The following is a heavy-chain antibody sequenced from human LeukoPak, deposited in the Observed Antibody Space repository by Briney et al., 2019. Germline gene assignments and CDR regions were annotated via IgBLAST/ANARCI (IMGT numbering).Heavy chain of an antibody. CDR2: ISGSGGST. J-gene: IGHJ4*02. D-gene: IGHD6-19*01. Sequence: GGSLRLSCAASGFTFSSYAMSWVRQAPGKGLEWVSAISGSGGSTYYADSVKGRFTISRDNSKNTLFLQMNSLRAEDTAVYYCAKGLAVARYYFDYWGQGTLVTVSS. V-gene: IGHV3-23*01. CDR3: AKGLAVARYYFDY. CDR1: GFTFSSYA.